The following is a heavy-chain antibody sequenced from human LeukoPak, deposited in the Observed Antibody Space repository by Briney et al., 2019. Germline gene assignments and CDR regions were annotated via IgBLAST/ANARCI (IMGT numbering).Heavy chain of an antibody. V-gene: IGHV4-39*01. Sequence: SETLSLTCIVSGGSISSSRYYWGWIRQPPGKGLEWIGSMYQSGSTYYNPSLKSRVTISVDTSKNQFSLKLSSVTAADMALYYCARHAAPGVLHYGMDVWGQGTTVTVSS. CDR3: ARHAAPGVLHYGMDV. D-gene: IGHD2-8*01. CDR2: MYQSGST. CDR1: GGSISSSRYY. J-gene: IGHJ6*02.